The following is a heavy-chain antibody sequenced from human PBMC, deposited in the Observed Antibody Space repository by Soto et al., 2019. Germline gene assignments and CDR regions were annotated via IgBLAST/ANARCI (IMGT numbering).Heavy chain of an antibody. CDR1: GGSISSSSYY. J-gene: IGHJ4*02. CDR3: ARQSDGPDIYFDY. Sequence: SETLSLTCTVSGGSISSSSYYWGWIRQPPGKGLEWIGSIYYSGSTYYNPSLKSRVTISVDTSKNQFSLKLSSVTAADTAVYYCARQSDGPDIYFDYWGQGTLVTVSS. V-gene: IGHV4-39*01. CDR2: IYYSGST. D-gene: IGHD2-15*01.